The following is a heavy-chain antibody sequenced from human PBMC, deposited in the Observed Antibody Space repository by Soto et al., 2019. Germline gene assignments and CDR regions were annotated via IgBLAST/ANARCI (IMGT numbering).Heavy chain of an antibody. Sequence: QLQLQESGPGLVKPSETLSLTCTVSGGSISSSRYYWGCIRKPQGKGLEWIGSVYDSGSTYYNTALKRRVTISVDTFKSKFSLKLSSVTAADTAVYYCARHASGLVVPAAHRDSWGQGTLVTVSS. CDR3: ARHASGLVVPAAHRDS. V-gene: IGHV4-39*01. J-gene: IGHJ4*02. CDR1: GGSISSSRYY. CDR2: VYDSGST. D-gene: IGHD2-2*01.